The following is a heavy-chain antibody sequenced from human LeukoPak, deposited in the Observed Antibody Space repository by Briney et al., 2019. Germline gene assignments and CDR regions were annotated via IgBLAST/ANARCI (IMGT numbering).Heavy chain of an antibody. CDR1: GYTFTSYG. CDR3: ARVSARRPSGPWPPDY. J-gene: IGHJ4*02. V-gene: IGHV1-18*01. Sequence: GASVKVSCKASGYTFTSYGISWVRQAPGQGLEWMGWISAYNGNTNYAQKLQGRVTMTTDTSTSTAYMELRSLRSDDTAVYYCARVSARRPSGPWPPDYWGQGTLVTVSS. CDR2: ISAYNGNT. D-gene: IGHD3-10*01.